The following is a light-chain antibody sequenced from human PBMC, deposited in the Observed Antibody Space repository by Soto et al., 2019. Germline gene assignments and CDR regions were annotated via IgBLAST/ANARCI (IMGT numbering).Light chain of an antibody. CDR2: YDS. CDR1: NIGSKS. V-gene: IGLV3-21*04. Sequence: SYELTQPPSVSVAPGKTARITCGGNNIGSKSVHWYQQKPGQAPVLVIYYDSDRPSGIPERFSGSNSGNTATLTISRVEAGDEADYYCQVWDSSSDHLYDFGTGTKLTVL. CDR3: QVWDSSSDHLYD. J-gene: IGLJ1*01.